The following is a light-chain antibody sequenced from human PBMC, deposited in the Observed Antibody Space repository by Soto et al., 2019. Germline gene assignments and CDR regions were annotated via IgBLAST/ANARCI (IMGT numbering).Light chain of an antibody. CDR3: QQANSVPFT. CDR1: QGVNW. Sequence: DIQMTQSPSSVSASVGDRVTITCRASQGVNWLAWYQQKPGKAPELLIYAAASLQSGVPSRFSGRGSGTEFTLTISSLQPEDFATYYCQQANSVPFTFGQGTKLEI. CDR2: AAA. J-gene: IGKJ2*01. V-gene: IGKV1-12*01.